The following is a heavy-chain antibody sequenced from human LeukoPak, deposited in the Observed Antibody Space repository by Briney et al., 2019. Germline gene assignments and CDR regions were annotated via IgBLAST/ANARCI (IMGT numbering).Heavy chain of an antibody. V-gene: IGHV3-49*04. J-gene: IGHJ4*02. Sequence: GGSLRLSCKASGFTFGDYAMSWVRQAPGKGLEWVGFIRSKAYGGTTEYAASVKGRFTISRDDSKSIAYLQMNSLKTEDTAVYYCVRATGWWSSGYYFDYWGQGTLVTVSS. D-gene: IGHD2-15*01. CDR3: VRATGWWSSGYYFDY. CDR2: IRSKAYGGTT. CDR1: GFTFGDYA.